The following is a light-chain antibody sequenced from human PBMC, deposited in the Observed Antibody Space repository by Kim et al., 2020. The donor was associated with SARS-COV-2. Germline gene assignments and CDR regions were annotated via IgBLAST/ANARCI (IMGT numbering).Light chain of an antibody. Sequence: EIVLTQSPDTLSLSPGERVSLSCRASQRVSRDFLAWYQQKPGQAPRLLISGASNRATGIPDRFSDSGSGTDFTLTITSLEPEDSALYYCQHYGYSQWTFGQGTKVDIK. V-gene: IGKV3-20*01. J-gene: IGKJ1*01. CDR3: QHYGYSQWT. CDR1: QRVSRDF. CDR2: GAS.